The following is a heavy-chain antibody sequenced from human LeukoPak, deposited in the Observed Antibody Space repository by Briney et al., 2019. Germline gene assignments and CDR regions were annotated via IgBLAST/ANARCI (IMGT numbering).Heavy chain of an antibody. V-gene: IGHV3-48*04. CDR3: ARDIRYGDYAGWFDP. J-gene: IGHJ5*02. Sequence: PGRSLRLSCAASGFTFSSYGMHWVRQAPGKGLECVSYISSSSSTIFYADSVKGRFTISRDNAKNSLYLQMNSLRAEDTAVYYCARDIRYGDYAGWFDPWGQGTLVTVSS. CDR2: ISSSSSTI. D-gene: IGHD4-17*01. CDR1: GFTFSSYG.